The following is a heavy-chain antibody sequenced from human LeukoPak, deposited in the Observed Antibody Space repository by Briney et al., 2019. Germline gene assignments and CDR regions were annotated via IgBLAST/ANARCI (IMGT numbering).Heavy chain of an antibody. CDR1: GGTFSCYA. J-gene: IGHJ3*01. D-gene: IGHD2-2*02. CDR3: AMKAVPRPRLYDAFDF. CDR2: IIPIFGTA. Sequence: SVKVSCKASGGTFSCYAISWVRQAPGQGLEWMGGIIPIFGTANYAQKFQGRVTITADESTSTAYMELSSLRSEDTAVYYCAMKAVPRPRLYDAFDFWGQGTVVTVSS. V-gene: IGHV1-69*13.